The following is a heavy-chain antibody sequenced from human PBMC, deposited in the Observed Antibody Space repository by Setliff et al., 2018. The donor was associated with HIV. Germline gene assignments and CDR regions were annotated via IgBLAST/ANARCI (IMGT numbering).Heavy chain of an antibody. CDR2: INHSGTT. CDR1: GGSFSDYY. D-gene: IGHD2-15*01. V-gene: IGHV4-34*01. J-gene: IGHJ6*03. Sequence: SETLSLTCTVSGGSFSDYYWSWIHQPPGKGLEWIGEINHSGTTNSNPSLKSRVTISVDTSKNQFSLRLTSVTAADTAVYYCAGENPDGWLHHYTDVWGKGTTVTVSS. CDR3: AGENPDGWLHHYTDV.